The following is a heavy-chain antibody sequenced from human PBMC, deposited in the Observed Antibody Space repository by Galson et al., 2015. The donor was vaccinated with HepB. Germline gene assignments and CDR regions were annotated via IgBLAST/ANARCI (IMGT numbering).Heavy chain of an antibody. CDR1: GFTFSSYA. Sequence: LRLSCAASGFTFSSYAMHWVRQAPGKGLEWVAVISYDGSNKYYADSVKGRFTISRDNSKNTLYLQMNSLRAEDTAVYYCAGLGTDYGGNSRRGAGDDYWGQGTLVTVSS. CDR3: AGLGTDYGGNSRRGAGDDY. D-gene: IGHD4-23*01. J-gene: IGHJ4*02. V-gene: IGHV3-30*04. CDR2: ISYDGSNK.